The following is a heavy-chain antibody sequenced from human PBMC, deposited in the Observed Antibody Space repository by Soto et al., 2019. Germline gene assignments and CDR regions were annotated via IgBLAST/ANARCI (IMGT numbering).Heavy chain of an antibody. CDR3: ARYGGSGSRLSDY. J-gene: IGHJ4*02. D-gene: IGHD2-15*01. V-gene: IGHV5-10-1*01. CDR1: GYSFSSYW. Sequence: PGDSLKISFKGSGYSFSSYWINWVRQMPGKGLEWMGKIDLSDSYTNYSPSFQGHVTISADKSITTAYLQWSSLKASDTAMYYCARYGGSGSRLSDYWGQGTLVTVSS. CDR2: IDLSDSYT.